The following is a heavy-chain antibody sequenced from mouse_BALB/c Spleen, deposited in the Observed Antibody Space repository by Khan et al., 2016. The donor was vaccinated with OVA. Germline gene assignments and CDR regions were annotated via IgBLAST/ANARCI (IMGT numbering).Heavy chain of an antibody. CDR2: INPSNGGT. CDR3: TRSGYGTFAY. CDR1: GYTFTSYY. J-gene: IGHJ3*01. D-gene: IGHD2-1*01. V-gene: IGHV1S81*02. Sequence: VQLQESGAELVKPEASVRLSCKASGYTFTSYYLYWVKQRPGQGLEWIGDINPSNGGTNFNEKFKSKATLTVDKSSNTAYMQLSSLTSEDSAVYYCTRSGYGTFAYWGQGTLVTVSA.